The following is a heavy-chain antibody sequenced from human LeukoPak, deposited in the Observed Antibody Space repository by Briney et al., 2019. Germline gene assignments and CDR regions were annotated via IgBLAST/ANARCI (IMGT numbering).Heavy chain of an antibody. CDR2: MDTSGHT. Sequence: PSETLSLTCIASGGSISGYYWSWIRQPAGKGLEWIGHMDTSGHTNYNSSLMSRVTMSVDTSKNQFSLRLTSVTAADTAVYYCARHWSHSVAQFGRSYWFDPWGQGTLVTVSS. CDR1: GGSISGYY. CDR3: ARHWSHSVAQFGRSYWFDP. D-gene: IGHD2-15*01. J-gene: IGHJ5*02. V-gene: IGHV4-4*07.